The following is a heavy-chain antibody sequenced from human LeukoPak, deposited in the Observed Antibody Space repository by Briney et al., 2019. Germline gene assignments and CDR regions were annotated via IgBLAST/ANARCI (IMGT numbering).Heavy chain of an antibody. J-gene: IGHJ4*02. CDR2: IQYDGSNK. D-gene: IGHD5-12*01. Sequence: PERSLRLSCAASGFPFSNYGMHWVRQAPDKGLEWVALIQYDGSNKWYADSVKGRFTISRDNSKNTLYLQMNSLETEDTAVYYCTTGGYSGYDHSHWGQGTLVTVSA. CDR3: TTGGYSGYDHSH. CDR1: GFPFSNYG. V-gene: IGHV3-33*01.